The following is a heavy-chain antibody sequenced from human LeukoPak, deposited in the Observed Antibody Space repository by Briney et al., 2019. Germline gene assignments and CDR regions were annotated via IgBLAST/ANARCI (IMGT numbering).Heavy chain of an antibody. Sequence: SETLSLTCTVAAGSISSYYWSWIRQPAGKGLEWIGRIYTSGSTNYNPSLKSRVTMSVDTSKNQFSLKLSSVTAADTAVYYCARDLVTMVRGMDWFDPWGQGALVTVSS. CDR3: ARDLVTMVRGMDWFDP. J-gene: IGHJ5*02. V-gene: IGHV4-4*07. D-gene: IGHD3-10*01. CDR1: AGSISSYY. CDR2: IYTSGST.